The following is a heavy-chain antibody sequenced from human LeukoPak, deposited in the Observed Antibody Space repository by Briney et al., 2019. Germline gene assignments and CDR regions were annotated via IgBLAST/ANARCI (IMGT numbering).Heavy chain of an antibody. CDR1: GGSISSYY. CDR3: ARQRGGAPLHI. D-gene: IGHD3-10*01. V-gene: IGHV4-59*08. Sequence: SETLSLTCTVSGGSISSYYWSWIRQPPGKGLEWIGYIYYSGSTNYNPSLKSRVTISVDTSKNQFSLKLSSVTAADTAVYYCARQRGGAPLHIWGQGTMVTVSS. CDR2: IYYSGST. J-gene: IGHJ3*02.